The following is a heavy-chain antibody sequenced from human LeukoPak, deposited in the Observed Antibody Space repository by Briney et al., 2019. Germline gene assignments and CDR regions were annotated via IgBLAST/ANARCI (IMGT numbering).Heavy chain of an antibody. V-gene: IGHV4-59*12. CDR3: ARGGGGNSVDY. D-gene: IGHD4-23*01. Sequence: SETLSLTCTVSGGSISNYYWSWIRQPPGKGLEWIGYIYYSGSTNYNPSLKSRVTISVDTSKNQFSLKLSSVTAADTAVYYCARGGGGNSVDYWGQGTLVTVSS. CDR1: GGSISNYY. J-gene: IGHJ4*02. CDR2: IYYSGST.